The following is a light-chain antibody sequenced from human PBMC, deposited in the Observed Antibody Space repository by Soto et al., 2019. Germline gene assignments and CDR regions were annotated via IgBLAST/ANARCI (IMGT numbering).Light chain of an antibody. V-gene: IGKV1-5*01. Sequence: DIQVTQSPPTLSASVGDRVTITCRASQTISTWMAWYQQKPGKAPKLLVYDASTLQSGVASRFSGSGSGTEFTLTIRSLKPDDFATYYCQQYNSHWTFGQGTKVDIK. CDR1: QTISTW. CDR3: QQYNSHWT. J-gene: IGKJ1*01. CDR2: DAS.